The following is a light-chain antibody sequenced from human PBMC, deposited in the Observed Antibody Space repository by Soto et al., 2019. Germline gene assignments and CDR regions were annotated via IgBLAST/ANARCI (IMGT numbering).Light chain of an antibody. J-gene: IGKJ1*01. CDR3: QQYNSYSSWT. CDR1: QSISRY. CDR2: DVS. V-gene: IGKV1-5*01. Sequence: DIQMTQSPSTLSVSVGDRVSITCRARQSISRYLGWYQQKPGKAPKLLIYDVSILESGVPSRFSGSGSGTEFTLTISSLQADDFATYYCQQYNSYSSWTFGQGTKVDIK.